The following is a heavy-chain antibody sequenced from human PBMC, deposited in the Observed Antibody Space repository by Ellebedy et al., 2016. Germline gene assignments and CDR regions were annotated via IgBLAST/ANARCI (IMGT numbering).Heavy chain of an antibody. CDR3: TRGYSGVDVYALDI. D-gene: IGHD1-26*01. CDR1: GFTFSNAW. V-gene: IGHV3-15*01. Sequence: GGSLRLXXAASGFTFSNAWMSWVRQAPGKGLEWVGRIKSKTDGGTTDYAAPVKGRFTISRDDSKNTLYLQMNSLKTEDTAVYHCTRGYSGVDVYALDIWGQGTMVTVSS. CDR2: IKSKTDGGTT. J-gene: IGHJ3*02.